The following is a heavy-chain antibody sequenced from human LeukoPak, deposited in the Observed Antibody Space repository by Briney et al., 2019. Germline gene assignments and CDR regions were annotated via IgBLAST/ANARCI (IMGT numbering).Heavy chain of an antibody. CDR2: ISGSGGST. CDR3: AKARYSSGWYAFGY. D-gene: IGHD6-19*01. CDR1: EFTFSSYW. J-gene: IGHJ4*02. Sequence: GGSLRLSCAASEFTFSSYWMSWVRQAPGKGLEWVSAISGSGGSTYYADSVKGRFTISRDNSKNTLYLQMNSLRAEDTAVYYCAKARYSSGWYAFGYWGQGTLVTVSS. V-gene: IGHV3-23*01.